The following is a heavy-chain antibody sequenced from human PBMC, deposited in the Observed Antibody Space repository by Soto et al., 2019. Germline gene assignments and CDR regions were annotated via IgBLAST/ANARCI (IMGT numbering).Heavy chain of an antibody. CDR3: ARDRGYYDHDYHYRAMDV. V-gene: IGHV3-21*01. D-gene: IGHD3-22*01. CDR2: IRGFSPYT. CDR1: GFTFRTYT. J-gene: IGHJ6*02. Sequence: GGSLRLSCISSGFTFRTYTMNWVRQAPGKGLEWVSGIRGFSPYTFYAESVKGRFTISRDNAKNSLYLQMNSLRAEDTAVYYCARDRGYYDHDYHYRAMDVWGPGTILTV.